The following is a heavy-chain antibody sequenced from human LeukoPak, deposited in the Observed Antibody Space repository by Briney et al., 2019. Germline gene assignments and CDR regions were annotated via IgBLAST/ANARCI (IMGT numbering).Heavy chain of an antibody. V-gene: IGHV3-53*01. CDR2: IYSGGST. D-gene: IGHD1-14*01. J-gene: IGHJ4*02. CDR1: GFTFSSYA. CDR3: ARDKGIFDY. Sequence: GGSLRLSCAASGFTFSSYAMSWVRQAPGKGLEWVSVIYSGGSTYYADSVKGRFTISRDNSKNTLYLQMNSLRAEDTAVYYCARDKGIFDYWGQGTLVTVSS.